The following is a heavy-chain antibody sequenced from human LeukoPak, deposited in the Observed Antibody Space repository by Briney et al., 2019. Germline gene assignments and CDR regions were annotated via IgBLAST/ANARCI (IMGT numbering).Heavy chain of an antibody. D-gene: IGHD3-10*01. CDR3: ARGNRGETRYYYYYYMDV. V-gene: IGHV1-69*05. CDR1: GGTFSSYA. Sequence: SVKVSCKASGGTFSSYAISWVRQAPGQGLEWMGGIIPIFGTANYAQKFQGRVTITTDESTSTAYMELGSLRSEDTAVYYCARGNRGETRYYYYYYMDVWGKGTTVTVSS. CDR2: IIPIFGTA. J-gene: IGHJ6*03.